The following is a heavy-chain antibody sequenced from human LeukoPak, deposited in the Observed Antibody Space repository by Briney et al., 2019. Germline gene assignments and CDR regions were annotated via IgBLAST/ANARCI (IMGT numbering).Heavy chain of an antibody. CDR2: IKSKTTGGTT. Sequence: PGGSLRLSCAASGFTFSSYAITWVRQAPGKGLEWVGRIKSKTTGGTTDYAAPVKDRFTISRDDSKNTLYLQMNSLKTEDTAVYYCGPCGGDCHWAHWGQGTLVTVSS. CDR3: GPCGGDCHWAH. V-gene: IGHV3-15*01. CDR1: GFTFSSYA. J-gene: IGHJ4*02. D-gene: IGHD2-21*02.